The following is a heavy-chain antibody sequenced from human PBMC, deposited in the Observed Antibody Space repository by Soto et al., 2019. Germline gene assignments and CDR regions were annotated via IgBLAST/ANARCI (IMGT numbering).Heavy chain of an antibody. V-gene: IGHV4-34*01. J-gene: IGHJ5*02. CDR2: INHVGGT. CDR3: VRIRYQLPSSVLWLDP. CDR1: GGFLSGSY. Sequence: PWETLSLTCAVYGGFLSGSYWTWIRQPPGKGLEWIGEINHVGGTNYNPSLKSRVTMSVDTSQNQFSLRLISVTAADTAMYFCVRIRYQLPSSVLWLDPWGQGTPVTVSS. D-gene: IGHD3-16*01.